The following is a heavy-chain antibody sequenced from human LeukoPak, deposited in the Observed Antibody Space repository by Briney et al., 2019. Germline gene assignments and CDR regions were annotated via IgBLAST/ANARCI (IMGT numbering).Heavy chain of an antibody. D-gene: IGHD3-10*01. V-gene: IGHV3-30*18. Sequence: PGGSLRLSCAASGFTFSSYAMHWVRQAPGKGLEWVAVISYDGSNKYYADSVKGRFTISRDNSKNTLYLQMNSLRAEDTAVYYCAKERVGYYFDYWGQGTLVTVSS. CDR2: ISYDGSNK. CDR1: GFTFSSYA. J-gene: IGHJ4*02. CDR3: AKERVGYYFDY.